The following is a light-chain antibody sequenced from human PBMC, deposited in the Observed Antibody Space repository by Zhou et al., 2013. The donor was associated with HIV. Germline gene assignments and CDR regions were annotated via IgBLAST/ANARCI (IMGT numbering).Light chain of an antibody. Sequence: IQMTQSPSSLSASVGDSVTITCRASQSIITYVNWYQQKPGKAPKLLIHDASRLQSGVPSRFSGSGSGTGFTFTISSLQPEDIATYFCQQCDNLPFTFGPGTKVDI. CDR2: DAS. CDR1: QSIITY. J-gene: IGKJ3*01. V-gene: IGKV1-33*01. CDR3: QQCDNLPFT.